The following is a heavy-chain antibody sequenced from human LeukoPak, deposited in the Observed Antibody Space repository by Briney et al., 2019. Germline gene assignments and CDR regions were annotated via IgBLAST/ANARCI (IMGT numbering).Heavy chain of an antibody. CDR1: GFTFNNYA. D-gene: IGHD2-2*01. J-gene: IGHJ5*01. CDR3: AREPREYCSRIACPNWFES. V-gene: IGHV3-23*01. Sequence: GGSLRFSCAASGFTFNNYAMSWVRQAPGEGLDWVSALSANGGTTYYADSVKGRFTISRDNSENTLYLQMNSLRAEDTAVYYCAREPREYCSRIACPNWFESWGQGTLVTVSS. CDR2: LSANGGTT.